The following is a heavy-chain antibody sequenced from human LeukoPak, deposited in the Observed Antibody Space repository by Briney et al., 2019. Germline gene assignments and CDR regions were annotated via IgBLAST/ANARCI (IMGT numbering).Heavy chain of an antibody. CDR2: INPNSGGT. CDR1: GYTFTAYH. J-gene: IGHJ5*01. D-gene: IGHD1-26*01. Sequence: VASVKVSCKASGYTFTAYHIHWVRQAPGQGLEWMGRINPNSGGTNYEQKFQGRVTMTRDTSISTAYMEQSRLRSDDTAVYYCARPWEITMSERSYNWFDSWGQGTLVTVSS. V-gene: IGHV1-2*02. CDR3: ARPWEITMSERSYNWFDS.